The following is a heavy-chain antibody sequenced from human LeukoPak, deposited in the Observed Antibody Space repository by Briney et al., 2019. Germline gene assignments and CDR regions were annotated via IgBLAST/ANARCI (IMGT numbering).Heavy chain of an antibody. Sequence: SETLSLTCTVSDGSITRSSYYWGWIRQTPGEGLDWIVSTYYSGIAYYNPSLQGRVTMSVDTSKNQFSLKLNSVTVADTAVYYCARLRVTTGFDYWDQGIPVTVSS. D-gene: IGHD2-21*02. CDR2: TYYSGIA. V-gene: IGHV4-39*01. J-gene: IGHJ4*02. CDR3: ARLRVTTGFDY. CDR1: DGSITRSSYY.